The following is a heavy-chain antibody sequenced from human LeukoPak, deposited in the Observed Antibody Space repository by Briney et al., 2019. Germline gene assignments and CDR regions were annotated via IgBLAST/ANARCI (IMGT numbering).Heavy chain of an antibody. V-gene: IGHV4-59*01. Sequence: PSETLSLTCTVSGGSISSYYWSWIRQPPGKGLEWIGYIYYSGSTNYNPSLKSRVTISVDTSKNQFSLKLSSVTAADTAVYYCARGRDYGDYWGQGTLVTVSS. CDR1: GGSISSYY. CDR2: IYYSGST. D-gene: IGHD4/OR15-4a*01. J-gene: IGHJ4*02. CDR3: ARGRDYGDY.